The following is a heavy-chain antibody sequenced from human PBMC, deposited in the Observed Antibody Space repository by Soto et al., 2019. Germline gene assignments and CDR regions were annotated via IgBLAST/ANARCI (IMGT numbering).Heavy chain of an antibody. D-gene: IGHD6-13*01. Sequence: LSLTCTVSGGSISSGGYYWSWIRQHPGKGLEWIGYIYYSGSTYYNPSLKSRVTISVNTSKNQFSLKLSSVTAADTAVYYCARETIIAAAGTAPDYGGQGTLVTVSS. V-gene: IGHV4-31*03. CDR3: ARETIIAAAGTAPDY. CDR2: IYYSGST. CDR1: GGSISSGGYY. J-gene: IGHJ4*02.